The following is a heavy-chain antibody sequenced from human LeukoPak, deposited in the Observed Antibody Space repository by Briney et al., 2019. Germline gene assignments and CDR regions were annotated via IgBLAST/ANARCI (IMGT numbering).Heavy chain of an antibody. J-gene: IGHJ6*03. D-gene: IGHD5-12*01. CDR1: GGSISSYY. CDR2: IYYSGST. Sequence: SETLSLTCTVSGGSISSYYWSWIRQPPGKGLEWIGYIYYSGSTNYNPSLKSRVTISVDTSKNQFSLKLSSVTAVDTAVYYCARGPNYGGYNYYYYYMYVWGKGTTVTVSS. V-gene: IGHV4-59*01. CDR3: ARGPNYGGYNYYYYYMYV.